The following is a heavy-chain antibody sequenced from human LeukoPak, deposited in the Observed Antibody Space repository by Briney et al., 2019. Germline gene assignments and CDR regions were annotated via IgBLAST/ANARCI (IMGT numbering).Heavy chain of an antibody. D-gene: IGHD3-10*01. J-gene: IGHJ4*02. V-gene: IGHV2-26*01. CDR1: GFSPSDAAMG. Sequence: KGSGPTLVNPTETLTLTCTVSGFSPSDAAMGVSWIRQPPGMALEWLAHIFSNDAKSYYTSLKSRVTISKDTSKSQVVLSMTNMDPVDTATYYCVRIQSGANGGYFDYWGQGTLVTVSS. CDR2: IFSNDAK. CDR3: VRIQSGANGGYFDY.